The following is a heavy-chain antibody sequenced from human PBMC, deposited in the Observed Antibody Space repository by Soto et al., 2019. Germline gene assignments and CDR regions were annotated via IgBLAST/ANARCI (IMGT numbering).Heavy chain of an antibody. J-gene: IGHJ6*02. V-gene: IGHV1-69*01. Sequence: QVQLVQSGAEVKKPGSSVKVSCNASGGTFSSYAISWVRQSPGQGLEWMGGFIPMFNRPHSARKFQGRVTSTADESTSTAYMDLSSLSSEDTAVYYCARGQFHHVSNYYYSLDVWGQGTTVTVS. CDR1: GGTFSSYA. CDR2: FIPMFNRP. CDR3: ARGQFHHVSNYYYSLDV.